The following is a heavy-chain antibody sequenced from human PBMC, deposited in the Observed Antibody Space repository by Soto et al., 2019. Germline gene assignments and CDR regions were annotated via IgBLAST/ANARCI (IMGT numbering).Heavy chain of an antibody. CDR1: GFTFSSYA. V-gene: IGHV3-30-3*01. J-gene: IGHJ6*02. D-gene: IGHD3-10*01. CDR2: ISYDGSNK. Sequence: GGSLRLSCAASGFTFSSYAMHWVRQAPGKGLEWVAVISYDGSNKYYADSVKGRFTISRDNSKNTLYLQMNSLRAEDTAVYYCARDSGSGWFPGYNTYYYYGMDVWGQGTTVTVSS. CDR3: ARDSGSGWFPGYNTYYYYGMDV.